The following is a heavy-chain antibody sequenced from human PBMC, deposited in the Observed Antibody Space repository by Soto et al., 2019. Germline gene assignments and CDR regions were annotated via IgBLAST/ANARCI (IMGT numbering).Heavy chain of an antibody. D-gene: IGHD5-12*01. V-gene: IGHV3-21*01. Sequence: PVVPLRLSCAASGFSFSTGSMYWVRQAPGKGLEWVSSISSSSSNIYYADSVKGRFTISRDNAKNSLYLQMNSLRAEDTAVYYCAKDNGYDAATLNYWGQGTLVPVSS. CDR1: GFSFSTGS. CDR3: AKDNGYDAATLNY. CDR2: ISSSSSNI. J-gene: IGHJ4*02.